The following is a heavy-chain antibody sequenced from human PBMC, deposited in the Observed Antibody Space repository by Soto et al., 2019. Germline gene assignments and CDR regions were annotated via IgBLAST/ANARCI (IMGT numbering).Heavy chain of an antibody. D-gene: IGHD6-13*01. J-gene: IGHJ5*02. CDR2: IIPIFGTA. CDR3: ARTGQQLGNWLDP. V-gene: IGHV1-69*12. Sequence: QVQLVQSGAEVKKPGSSVKVSCKASGGTFSSYAISWVRQAPGQGLEWMGGIIPIFGTANYAQKFQGRVTITADESTRTAYVGLSSLRSEDTAVYYCARTGQQLGNWLDPWGQGTLVTVSS. CDR1: GGTFSSYA.